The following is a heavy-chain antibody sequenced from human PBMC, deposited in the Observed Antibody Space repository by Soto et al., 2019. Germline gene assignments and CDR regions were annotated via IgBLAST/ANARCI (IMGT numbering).Heavy chain of an antibody. J-gene: IGHJ4*01. CDR3: ARSTIAPHLFIYPFDS. CDR2: IYYSGST. Sequence: SETLSLTCAVSGGSISSGGYSWSWIRQPPGKGLEWIGYIYYSGSTSYNPSLKSRVTISLDRSNNQFSLKLNSVTAADTAVYYCARSTIAPHLFIYPFDSWGQGTLVTVSS. V-gene: IGHV4-30-2*01. D-gene: IGHD6-6*01. CDR1: GGSISSGGYS.